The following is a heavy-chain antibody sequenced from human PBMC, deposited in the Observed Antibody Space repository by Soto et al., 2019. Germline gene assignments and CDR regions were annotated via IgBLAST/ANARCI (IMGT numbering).Heavy chain of an antibody. V-gene: IGHV3-23*01. CDR1: GFTFSSYA. Sequence: EVQLLESGGGLVQPGGSLRLSCAASGFTFSSYAMSWVRQAPGKGLEWVSAISGSGGSTYYADSVKGRFPISRDNSKNTLYLQMNSLRAEDTAVYYCAKEVGGYDFWSGDYYYMDVWGKGTTVTVSS. J-gene: IGHJ6*03. CDR3: AKEVGGYDFWSGDYYYMDV. D-gene: IGHD3-3*01. CDR2: ISGSGGST.